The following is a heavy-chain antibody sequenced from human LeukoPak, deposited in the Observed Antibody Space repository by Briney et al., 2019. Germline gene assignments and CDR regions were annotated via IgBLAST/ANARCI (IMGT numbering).Heavy chain of an antibody. V-gene: IGHV3-21*05. CDR2: ITGSGSDRV. CDR1: GFSFNSYS. CDR3: TRDGGYSGFDFDY. J-gene: IGHJ4*02. D-gene: IGHD5-12*01. Sequence: GGSLRLSCAASGFSFNSYSMNWVRQAPGKWLEWISYITGSGSDRVYKMYGDSVRGRFTISRDDAKKSLYLQMTSLRAEDTAVYYCTRDGGYSGFDFDYWGQGVLVTVSS.